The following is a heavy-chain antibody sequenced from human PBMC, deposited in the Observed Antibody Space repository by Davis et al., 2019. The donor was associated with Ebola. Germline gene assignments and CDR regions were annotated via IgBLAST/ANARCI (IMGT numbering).Heavy chain of an antibody. J-gene: IGHJ4*02. Sequence: PGGSLRLSCAASGFNFSSYSMNWVRQAPGKGLEWVSYISSGGSTIYSADSVKGRFSISRDNAKNSLYLQMNSLRAEDTAIYYCARDLSRYCSTTNCYTVDYWGQGTLVTVSS. CDR3: ARDLSRYCSTTNCYTVDY. CDR2: ISSGGSTI. CDR1: GFNFSSYS. V-gene: IGHV3-48*04. D-gene: IGHD2-2*02.